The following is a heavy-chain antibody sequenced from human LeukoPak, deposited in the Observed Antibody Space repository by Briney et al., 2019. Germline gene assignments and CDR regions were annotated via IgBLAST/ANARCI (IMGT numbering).Heavy chain of an antibody. CDR2: ISGSGSNT. CDR3: AQSPTGSRGGLDY. CDR1: GFTFSNFA. J-gene: IGHJ4*02. V-gene: IGHV3-23*01. Sequence: PGGSLRLSCAASGFTFSNFAMNWVRQAPGKGLEWVSGISGSGSNTYYADSVRGPFTISRDNSKNTVYLQMNSLRAEDTAIYYCAQSPTGSRGGLDYWGQGTLVTASS. D-gene: IGHD3-16*01.